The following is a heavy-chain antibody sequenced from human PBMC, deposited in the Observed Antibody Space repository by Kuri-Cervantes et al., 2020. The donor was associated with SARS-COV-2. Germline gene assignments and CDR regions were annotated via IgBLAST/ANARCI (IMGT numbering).Heavy chain of an antibody. V-gene: IGHV1-69*13. J-gene: IGHJ6*04. D-gene: IGHD2-2*02. CDR2: IIPIFGTA. CDR1: GGAFSSYA. Sequence: SVKVSCKASGGAFSSYAISWVRQAPGQGLEWMGGIIPIFGTANYAQKFQGRVTITADESTSTAYMELSSLRSEDTAVYYCARPNSPRCTSCYRMDVWGKGTTVTVSS. CDR3: ARPNSPRCTSCYRMDV.